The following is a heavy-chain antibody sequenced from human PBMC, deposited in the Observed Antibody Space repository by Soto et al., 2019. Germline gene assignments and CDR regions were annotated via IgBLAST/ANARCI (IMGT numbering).Heavy chain of an antibody. CDR1: GFTFSSYA. J-gene: IGHJ4*02. CDR3: ARGIDSSSYPLDY. V-gene: IGHV3-30-3*01. Sequence: GGSLRLSCAASGFTFSSYAMHWVRQAPGKGLEWVAVISYDGSNKYYADSVKGRFTISRDNSKNTRYLQMNSLRAEDTAVYYCARGIDSSSYPLDYWGQGTLVTVSS. D-gene: IGHD6-13*01. CDR2: ISYDGSNK.